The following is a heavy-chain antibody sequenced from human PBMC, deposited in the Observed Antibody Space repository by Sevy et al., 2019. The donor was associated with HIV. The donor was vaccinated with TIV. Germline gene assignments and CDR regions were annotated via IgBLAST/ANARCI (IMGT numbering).Heavy chain of an antibody. D-gene: IGHD6-19*01. V-gene: IGHV3-53*01. CDR2: IYAGDTT. CDR1: GFTVSSSY. CDR3: AGDSSSGSLSSFDF. J-gene: IGHJ4*02. Sequence: GGSLRLSCAASGFTVSSSYMIWVRQAPGKGLEWVSVIYAGDTTYYADSVKGRFTISSDNSNNTVYLQMNSLAADDTAGYFRAGDSSSGSLSSFDFWGQGTLVTVSS.